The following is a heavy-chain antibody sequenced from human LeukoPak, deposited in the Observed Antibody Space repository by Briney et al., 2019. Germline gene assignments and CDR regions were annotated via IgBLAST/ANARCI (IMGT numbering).Heavy chain of an antibody. D-gene: IGHD5-12*01. V-gene: IGHV1-69*13. CDR2: IIPIFGTA. J-gene: IGHJ6*03. Sequence: ASVKVSCKVSGYTLTELSMHWVRQAPGQGLEWMGGIIPIFGTANYAQKFQGRVTITADESTSTAYMELSSLRSEDTAVYYCARDGYLTEEYYYYYYYMDVWGKGTTVTVSS. CDR3: ARDGYLTEEYYYYYYYMDV. CDR1: GYTLTELS.